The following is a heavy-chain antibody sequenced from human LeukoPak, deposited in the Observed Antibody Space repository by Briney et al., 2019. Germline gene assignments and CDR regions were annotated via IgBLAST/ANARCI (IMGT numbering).Heavy chain of an antibody. CDR3: ARGVSPLNYYFDY. CDR1: GFTFSSYW. CDR2: INSDGSDT. Sequence: GSLRLSCAASGFTFSSYWMHWARQAPGKGLVWVSRINSDGSDTSYADSVKGRFTISRDNAKNTLYLQMNSLRAEDTAVYYCARGVSPLNYYFDYWGQGTLVTVSS. V-gene: IGHV3-74*01. J-gene: IGHJ4*02. D-gene: IGHD6-13*01.